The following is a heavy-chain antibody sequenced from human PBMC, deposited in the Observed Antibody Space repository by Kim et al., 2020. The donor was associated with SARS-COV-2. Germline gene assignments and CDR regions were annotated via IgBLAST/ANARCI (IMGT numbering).Heavy chain of an antibody. D-gene: IGHD3-9*01. Sequence: SVKVSCKASGGTFSSYAISWVRQAPGQGLQWMGRIIPIIDIANYAQKFQGRVTITADKSTSTAYMELSSLRSEDTAVYYCARASEGHRFDWLSGFDYWGQGTLVTVSS. V-gene: IGHV1-69*04. CDR1: GGTFSSYA. J-gene: IGHJ4*02. CDR2: IIPIIDIA. CDR3: ARASEGHRFDWLSGFDY.